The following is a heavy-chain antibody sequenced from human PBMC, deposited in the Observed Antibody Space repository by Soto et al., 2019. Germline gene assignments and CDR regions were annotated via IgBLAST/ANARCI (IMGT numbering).Heavy chain of an antibody. CDR1: GFSLSDYW. J-gene: IGHJ4*02. Sequence: EVQLVESGGGLVQPGGSLRLSCAASGFSLSDYWMLWVRQAPGEGLVWLSRITRDGSSTNYGDSVKGRFTISRDNAKNTLYLQVSSLRGEDTAVYYCARGANGYYYFDYWGQGTRVTVSS. CDR2: ITRDGSST. CDR3: ARGANGYYYFDY. D-gene: IGHD5-18*01. V-gene: IGHV3-74*01.